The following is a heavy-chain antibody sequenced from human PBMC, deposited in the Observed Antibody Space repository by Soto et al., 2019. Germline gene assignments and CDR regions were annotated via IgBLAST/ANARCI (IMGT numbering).Heavy chain of an antibody. D-gene: IGHD3-10*01. J-gene: IGHJ6*02. V-gene: IGHV3-21*01. CDR3: ARDRGYDAHDYYHNAMDV. Sequence: GGSLRLSCISSGFTFRTYTMNWVRQAPGKGLEWVSGIRGFSPYTFYAESVKGRFTISRDNAKNSLYLQMNSLRAEDTAVYYCARDRGYDAHDYYHNAMDVWGQGTTVTVSS. CDR2: IRGFSPYT. CDR1: GFTFRTYT.